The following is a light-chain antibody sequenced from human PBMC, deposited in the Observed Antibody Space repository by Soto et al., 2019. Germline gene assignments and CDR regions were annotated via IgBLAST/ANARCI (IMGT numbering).Light chain of an antibody. CDR3: TSYTSTSTPYV. J-gene: IGLJ1*01. CDR2: EVS. CDR1: SSDVGGYNY. Sequence: QSVLTQPASVSGSPGQSITISCTGTSSDVGGYNYVSWYQHHPGKAPKLMIYEVSNRPSGVSNRFSGSKSANTASLTISGLQAEDEADYYCTSYTSTSTPYVFGAGTKVTVL. V-gene: IGLV2-14*01.